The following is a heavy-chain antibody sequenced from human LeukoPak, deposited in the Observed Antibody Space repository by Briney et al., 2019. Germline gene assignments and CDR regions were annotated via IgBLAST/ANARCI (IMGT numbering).Heavy chain of an antibody. CDR1: GGSISSYY. CDR3: ARGRRDGYTLYYMDV. V-gene: IGHV4-39*07. D-gene: IGHD5-24*01. J-gene: IGHJ6*03. CDR2: IYYSGTT. Sequence: SETLSLTCTVSGGSISSYYWSWIRQPPGKGLEWIGSIYYSGTTHYNPSLKSRVTISTDTSKNQFSLRLSSVTAADTAVYYCARGRRDGYTLYYMDVWGKGTKVTVSS.